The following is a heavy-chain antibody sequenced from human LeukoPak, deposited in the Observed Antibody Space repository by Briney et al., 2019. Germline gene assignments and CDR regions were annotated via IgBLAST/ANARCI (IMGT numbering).Heavy chain of an antibody. CDR1: GYSFTSYW. J-gene: IGHJ4*02. Sequence: GESLKISCKGSGYSFTSYWIGWVRQMPGKGLEWMGIIYPGDSDTRYSPSFQGQVTISADKSISTAYLQWSSLKASDTAMHYCARRFHDFWSGPLNYFDYWGQGTLVTVSS. D-gene: IGHD3-3*01. V-gene: IGHV5-51*01. CDR2: IYPGDSDT. CDR3: ARRFHDFWSGPLNYFDY.